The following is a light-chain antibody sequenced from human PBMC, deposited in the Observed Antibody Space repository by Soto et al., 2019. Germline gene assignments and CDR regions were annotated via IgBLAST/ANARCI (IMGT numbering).Light chain of an antibody. V-gene: IGKV3-15*01. CDR3: QHYYNWPYT. CDR1: QSVNSN. J-gene: IGKJ2*01. CDR2: GAS. Sequence: EIVMTQSPATLSVSAGERVTLSCRASQSVNSNLAWYHQKPGQAPRLLIYGASTRATRIPVRFSGSGSGTEFTLNITSLQSEDFAVYYCQHYYNWPYTFGQGTKLEIK.